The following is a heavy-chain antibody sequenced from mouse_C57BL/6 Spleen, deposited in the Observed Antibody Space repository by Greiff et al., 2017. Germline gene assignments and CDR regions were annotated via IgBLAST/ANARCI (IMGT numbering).Heavy chain of an antibody. CDR1: GYTFTSSW. V-gene: IGHV1-69*01. Sequence: VQLQQSGAELVMPGASVKLSCKASGYTFTSSWMHWVKQRPGQGLEWIGEIDPSDSYTNYNQKFKGKSTLTVDKSSSTAYMQLSSLTSEDSAVYYCARDYGSKTWFAYWGQGTLVTVSA. J-gene: IGHJ3*01. CDR3: ARDYGSKTWFAY. D-gene: IGHD1-1*01. CDR2: IDPSDSYT.